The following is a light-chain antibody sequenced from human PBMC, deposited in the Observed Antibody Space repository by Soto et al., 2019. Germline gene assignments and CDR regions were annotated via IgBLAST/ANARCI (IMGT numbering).Light chain of an antibody. J-gene: IGKJ4*01. CDR1: QDINNW. V-gene: IGKV1D-12*01. Sequence: DIQMTQFPSSVSASVGDRVTITCRASQDINNWLAWYQQKPGKAPKVLIYTTSNLQSGVPSRFSGSRSGTDFTLTINSLQPEDFATYYCQQANSSPLTFGGGTKVEIK. CDR2: TTS. CDR3: QQANSSPLT.